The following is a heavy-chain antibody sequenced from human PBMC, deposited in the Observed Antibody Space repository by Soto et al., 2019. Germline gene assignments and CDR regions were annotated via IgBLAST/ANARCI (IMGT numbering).Heavy chain of an antibody. CDR1: GYTFTSYG. D-gene: IGHD2-2*01. Sequence: ASVKVSCKASGYTFTSYGISWVRQAPGQGPEWMGWISAYNGNTNYAQKLQGRVTMTTDTSTSTAYMELRSLRSDDTAVYYCARDPTCSSTSCYGYYYYYGMDVWGQGTTVTVSS. CDR2: ISAYNGNT. V-gene: IGHV1-18*04. J-gene: IGHJ6*02. CDR3: ARDPTCSSTSCYGYYYYYGMDV.